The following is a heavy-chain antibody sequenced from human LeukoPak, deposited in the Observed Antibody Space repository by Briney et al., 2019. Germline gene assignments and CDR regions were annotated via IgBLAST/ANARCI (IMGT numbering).Heavy chain of an antibody. CDR3: ARGSHDTIRGVLDI. J-gene: IGHJ3*02. CDR1: GGSISSDYW. D-gene: IGHD3-10*01. CDR2: IHYSGTT. V-gene: IGHV4-4*02. Sequence: SGTLPLTCAVSGGSISSDYWWSWVRQPPGKGLEYIGEIHYSGTTNYNPSLKRRVTISLDKSKNQFSLNLNSVTAADTAVFYCARGSHDTIRGVLDIWGQGTMVTVSS.